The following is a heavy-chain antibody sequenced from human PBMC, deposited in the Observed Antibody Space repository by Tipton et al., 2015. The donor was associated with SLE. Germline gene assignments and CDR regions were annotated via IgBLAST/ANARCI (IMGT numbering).Heavy chain of an antibody. J-gene: IGHJ6*03. V-gene: IGHV4-59*01. CDR1: GGSISSYY. CDR3: ATGRTVYYYYMDV. D-gene: IGHD1-1*01. Sequence: GLVKPSETLSLTCTVSGGSISSYYWSWIRQPPGKGLEWIGYIYYSGSTNYNPSLKSRVTISVDTSKNQFSLKLSSVTAADTAVYYCATGRTVYYYYMDVWGKGTTVTVSS. CDR2: IYYSGST.